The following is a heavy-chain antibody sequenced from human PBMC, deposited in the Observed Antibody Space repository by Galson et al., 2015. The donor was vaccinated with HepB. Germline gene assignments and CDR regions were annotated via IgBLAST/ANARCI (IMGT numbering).Heavy chain of an antibody. D-gene: IGHD5-18*01. CDR1: GFTFSNYA. V-gene: IGHV3-23*01. J-gene: IGHJ4*02. CDR3: AKDRDSMVPDTAFDY. CDR2: ISRSGGDT. Sequence: SLRLSCAASGFTFSNYAMSWVRQAPGKGLEWVSGISRSGGDTYYADSVKGRFTISRDNSHNTLYLQMNRLRAEDTAVYYCAKDRDSMVPDTAFDYWGQGTLVTVSS.